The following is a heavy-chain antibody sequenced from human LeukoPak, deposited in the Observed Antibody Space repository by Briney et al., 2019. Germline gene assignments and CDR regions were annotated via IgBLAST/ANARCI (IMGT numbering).Heavy chain of an antibody. CDR1: GGSFSGYY. V-gene: IGHV4-34*01. CDR3: ARGPSPGIAAAGTPLGY. CDR2: INHSGST. D-gene: IGHD6-13*01. Sequence: PSETLSLTCDVYGGSFSGYYWSWIRQPPGKGLEWIGEINHSGSTNYNPSLKSRVTISVDTSKNQFSLKLSSVTAADTAVYYCARGPSPGIAAAGTPLGYWGQGTLVTVSS. J-gene: IGHJ4*02.